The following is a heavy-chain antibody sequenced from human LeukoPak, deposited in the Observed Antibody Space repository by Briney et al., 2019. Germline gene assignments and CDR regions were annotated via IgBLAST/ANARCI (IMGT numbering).Heavy chain of an antibody. CDR3: ARQASPGYCSGGSCYRKYNWFDP. J-gene: IGHJ5*02. V-gene: IGHV4-39*01. CDR2: IYYSGST. CDR1: GGSISSSSYY. D-gene: IGHD2-15*01. Sequence: SETLSLTCTVSGGSISSSSYYWGWIRQPPGKGLEWIGSIYYSGSTYYNPSLKSRVTISVDTSKNKFSLKLSSVTAADTAVYYCARQASPGYCSGGSCYRKYNWFDPWGQGTLVTVSS.